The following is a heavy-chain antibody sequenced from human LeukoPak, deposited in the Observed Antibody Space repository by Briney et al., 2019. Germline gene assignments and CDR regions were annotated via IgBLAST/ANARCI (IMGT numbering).Heavy chain of an antibody. CDR1: GFTFRYYG. V-gene: IGHV3-30*18. D-gene: IGHD4-17*01. CDR3: AKEDGDMGDAFDI. J-gene: IGHJ3*02. CDR2: TSYDGSNK. Sequence: GRSLRLSCAASGFTFRYYGMHWVRQAPGKGLEWVAVTSYDGSNKHYADSVKGRFTISRDNSKNTLYLQMNSLRAEDTAVYYCAKEDGDMGDAFDIWGQGTMVTVSS.